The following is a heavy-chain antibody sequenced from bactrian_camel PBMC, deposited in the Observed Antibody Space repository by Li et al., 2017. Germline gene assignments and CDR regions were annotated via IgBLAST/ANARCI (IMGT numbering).Heavy chain of an antibody. D-gene: IGHD1*01. J-gene: IGHJ4*01. Sequence: QLVESGGGLVQPGGSLRLSCGGSGFTFSSSAFDWVRQAPGKGLEWVSSIGIGGVNTYYADFVKGRFTISRANTMNTAYLQMDSLKSEDTAQYYCVALAWGFNYWGQGTQVTVS. CDR3: VALAWGFNY. V-gene: IGHV3S2*01. CDR2: IGIGGVNT. CDR1: GFTFSSSA.